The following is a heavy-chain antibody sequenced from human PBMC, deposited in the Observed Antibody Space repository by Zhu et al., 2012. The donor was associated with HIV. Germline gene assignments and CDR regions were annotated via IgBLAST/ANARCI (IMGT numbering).Heavy chain of an antibody. J-gene: IGHJ3*02. CDR2: IYSSGRP. D-gene: IGHD4-17*01. V-gene: IGHV4-30-2*01. CDR1: GGSISSGGYS. CDR3: AGYDYGDFGGPTQNAFHI. Sequence: QVQESASGLVKPSQTLSLTCTVSGGSISSGGYSWSWIRQPPGKGLEWIGYIYSSGRPYYNPSLKSRVTISLDRSTNQFSLKLSSVTAADTAVYYCAGYDYGDFGGPTQNAFHIWGQGTLVPVSS.